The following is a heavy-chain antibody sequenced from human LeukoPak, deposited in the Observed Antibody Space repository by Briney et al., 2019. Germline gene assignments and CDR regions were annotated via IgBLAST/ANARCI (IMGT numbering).Heavy chain of an antibody. V-gene: IGHV7-4-1*02. CDR2: INTNTGNP. CDR3: ARGSYSGGWNWFDP. J-gene: IGHJ5*02. Sequence: ASVKVSCKASGYTFTSYAMNWVRQAPGQGLEWMGWINTNTGNPTYAQGFTGRFVFSLDTSVSTAYLQVSSLKAEDTAVYYCARGSYSGGWNWFDPWGQGTLVTVSS. CDR1: GYTFTSYA. D-gene: IGHD6-19*01.